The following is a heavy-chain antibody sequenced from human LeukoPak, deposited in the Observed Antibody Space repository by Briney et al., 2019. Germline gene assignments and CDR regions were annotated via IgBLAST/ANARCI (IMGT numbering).Heavy chain of an antibody. CDR2: TNKDGSEK. J-gene: IGHJ1*01. CDR3: VRDGNDGLNDWEY. CDR1: GFIFTDYW. V-gene: IGHV3-7*03. D-gene: IGHD1-1*01. Sequence: GGSLRLSCEASGFIFTDYWMTWARQAPGKGLEWVANTNKDGSEKWYVDSVKGRFTISRDNAKNSLYLQINSLKAGDTALYYCVRDGNDGLNDWEYWGQGALVTVSS.